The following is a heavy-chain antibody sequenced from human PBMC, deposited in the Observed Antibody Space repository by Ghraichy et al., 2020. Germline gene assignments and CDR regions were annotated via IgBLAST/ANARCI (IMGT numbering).Heavy chain of an antibody. Sequence: GGSLRLSCAASGFTFSSYGMHWVRQAPGKGLEWVAFIRYDGSNKYYADSVKGRFTISRDSSKNTLYLQMNSLRAEDTAVYYCAKLQEGTPPPSYAFDIWGQGTMVTVSS. V-gene: IGHV3-30*02. CDR2: IRYDGSNK. CDR3: AKLQEGTPPPSYAFDI. D-gene: IGHD2-15*01. CDR1: GFTFSSYG. J-gene: IGHJ3*02.